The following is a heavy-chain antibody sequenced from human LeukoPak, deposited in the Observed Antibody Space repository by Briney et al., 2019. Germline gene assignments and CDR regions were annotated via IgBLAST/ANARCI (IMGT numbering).Heavy chain of an antibody. Sequence: SETLSLTCAVYGGSFSGYYWSWIRQPPGKGLEWSGEINHSGSTNYNPSLKSRVTISVDTSKNQFSLKLSSVTAADTAVYYCASAMTTVTTGWFDPWGQGTLVTVSS. CDR3: ASAMTTVTTGWFDP. CDR1: GGSFSGYY. J-gene: IGHJ5*02. CDR2: INHSGST. D-gene: IGHD4-17*01. V-gene: IGHV4-34*01.